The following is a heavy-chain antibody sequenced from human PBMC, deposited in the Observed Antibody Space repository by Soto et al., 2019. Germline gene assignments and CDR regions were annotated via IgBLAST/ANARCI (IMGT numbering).Heavy chain of an antibody. CDR2: IYYSGST. CDR1: CGSISRGDFF. CDR3: AKEPVSITIFGVNGMDV. J-gene: IGHJ6*02. D-gene: IGHD3-3*01. V-gene: IGHV4-30-4*01. Sequence: TSETLSLTCTVSCGSISRGDFFWGWIRQPPGKGLEWIGYIYYSGSTYYNPSLKSRVTISVDTSKNQFSLKLSSVTAADTAVYYCAKEPVSITIFGVNGMDVWGQGTTVTVSS.